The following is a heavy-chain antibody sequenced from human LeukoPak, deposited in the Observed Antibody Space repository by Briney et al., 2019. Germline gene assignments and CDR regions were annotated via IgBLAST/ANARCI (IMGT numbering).Heavy chain of an antibody. CDR2: IYNSGST. J-gene: IGHJ4*02. D-gene: IGHD2-8*01. CDR1: GGSISSGCYY. CDR3: ARGYCTNGVCSSDYFDY. Sequence: SETLSLTCTVSGGSISSGCYYWNWLRQHPGKGLEWVVYIYNSGSTYYNPSLKSRSTISVDTSKNQFSLKLSSVTAADTAVYYCARGYCTNGVCSSDYFDYWGQGTLVTVSS. V-gene: IGHV4-31*03.